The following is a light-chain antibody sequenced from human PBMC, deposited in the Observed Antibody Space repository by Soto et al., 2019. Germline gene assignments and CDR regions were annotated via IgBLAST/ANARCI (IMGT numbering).Light chain of an antibody. V-gene: IGLV2-14*01. Sequence: QSVLTQPASVSGSPGQSITISCTGTSSDIGGYNYVSWYQQHPGKAPKLMIYEVNNRPSGVSNRFSGSKSGNTASLTISGLQAEDEADYYCSSYTSSSTLGFGAGTKVTVL. CDR2: EVN. J-gene: IGLJ2*01. CDR3: SSYTSSSTLG. CDR1: SSDIGGYNY.